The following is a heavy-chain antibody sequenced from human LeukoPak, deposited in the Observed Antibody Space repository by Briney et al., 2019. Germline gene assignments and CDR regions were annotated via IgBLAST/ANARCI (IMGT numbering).Heavy chain of an antibody. J-gene: IGHJ4*02. CDR2: IYFTGST. Sequence: SETLSLTCTVSGAPINNYYWTWIPQPPGKGLEWIGYIYFTGSTHYNPSLKSRVTISLDRSKTQFSLNLSSLSAADTAMYYCARTRGFKADHKSFDYWGQGTLVTVSS. CDR3: ARTRGFKADHKSFDY. CDR1: GAPINNYY. V-gene: IGHV4-59*01. D-gene: IGHD6-25*01.